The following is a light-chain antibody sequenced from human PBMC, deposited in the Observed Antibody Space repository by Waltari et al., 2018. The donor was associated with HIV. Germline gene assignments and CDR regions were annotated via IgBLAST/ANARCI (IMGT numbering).Light chain of an antibody. V-gene: IGLV3-25*03. J-gene: IGLJ3*02. CDR1: ALPKQY. CDR3: QSADSHFWV. Sequence: SYELTQPPSVSVSPGQTARITCSGDALPKQYAYWYQQKPGQAPVLGIYKDSERPSGIPERFSGSSSGTTGTLTISGVQAEDEADYYCQSADSHFWVFGGGTKLTVL. CDR2: KDS.